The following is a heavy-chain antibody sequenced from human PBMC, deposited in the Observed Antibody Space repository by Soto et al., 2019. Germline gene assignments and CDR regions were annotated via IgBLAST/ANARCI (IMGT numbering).Heavy chain of an antibody. J-gene: IGHJ5*02. Sequence: QVQLQESGPGLVEPSQTLSLTCTVSGGSISGEGYYWSWIRQYSGRGLEWIGYIHYSGSTYYNPSLKIRVIISVDTSKTQFFLNLSSVTAADTAVYYCARAWTATAGWANWFDRWGQGTLVTVSS. CDR1: GGSISGEGYY. D-gene: IGHD6-13*01. V-gene: IGHV4-31*03. CDR2: IHYSGST. CDR3: ARAWTATAGWANWFDR.